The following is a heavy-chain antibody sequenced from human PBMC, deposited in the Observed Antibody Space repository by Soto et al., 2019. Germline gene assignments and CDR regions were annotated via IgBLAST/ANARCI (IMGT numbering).Heavy chain of an antibody. CDR3: AKNILSSSGFDY. CDR1: GFTFNNFA. Sequence: PGGSLRLSCAATGFTFNNFAMNWVRQGPGKGLEWVSGISGGGDATRYADSVKGRFTISRDNAESMVYLDMYSLIPDDTAIYYCAKNILSSSGFDYWGQGAPVTV. J-gene: IGHJ4*02. V-gene: IGHV3-23*01. D-gene: IGHD6-6*01. CDR2: ISGGGDAT.